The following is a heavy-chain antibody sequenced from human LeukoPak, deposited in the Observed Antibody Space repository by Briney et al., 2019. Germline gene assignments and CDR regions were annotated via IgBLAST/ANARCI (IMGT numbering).Heavy chain of an antibody. J-gene: IGHJ4*02. D-gene: IGHD4-17*01. Sequence: PSETLSLTCTVSGGSISSGSYYWSWIRQPAGKGLEWIGRIYTSGSTNYNPSLKSRVTISVDTYKNQFSLKLSSVTAADTAVYYCARVYGDSTGVDYWGQGTLVTVSS. CDR3: ARVYGDSTGVDY. CDR1: GGSISSGSYY. V-gene: IGHV4-61*02. CDR2: IYTSGST.